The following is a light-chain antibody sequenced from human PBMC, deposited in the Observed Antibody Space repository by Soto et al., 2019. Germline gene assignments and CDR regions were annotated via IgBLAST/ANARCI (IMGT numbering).Light chain of an antibody. Sequence: EILLTQSPATLSVSPGETVTLSCRASQNVLSDLAWYKQKPGQAPRLLVYGATTRATDAPAKFRGSGSGTEFSLTISSLQSEDFATYYCQQYRSWPRTFGQGSKVEI. J-gene: IGKJ1*01. V-gene: IGKV3-15*01. CDR1: QNVLSD. CDR3: QQYRSWPRT. CDR2: GAT.